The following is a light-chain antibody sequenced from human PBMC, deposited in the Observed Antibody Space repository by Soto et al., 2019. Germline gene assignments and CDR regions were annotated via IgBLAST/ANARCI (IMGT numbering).Light chain of an antibody. Sequence: QSVLAQRPSASGTPGQRVAISCSGSSSNIGSNYVYWYQQLPGTAPKLLIYSNNQRPSGVPDRFSGSKSGTSASLAISGLRSEDEADYDCAAWDDSLSGPNYVFGTGTKVPVL. V-gene: IGLV1-47*02. J-gene: IGLJ1*01. CDR3: AAWDDSLSGPNYV. CDR2: SNN. CDR1: SSNIGSNY.